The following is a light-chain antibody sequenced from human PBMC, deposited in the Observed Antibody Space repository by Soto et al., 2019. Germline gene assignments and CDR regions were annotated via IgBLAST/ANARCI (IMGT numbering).Light chain of an antibody. Sequence: EIVMTQSPATLSVSPGERATLSCRASQSVSINLAWYQQKPGQAPRLLIYGASTRATGIPARFSGSGSGTEFTLTISSLPSGDFAVYYCQQYNNWPFTFGPWTKGDIK. J-gene: IGKJ3*01. V-gene: IGKV3-15*01. CDR2: GAS. CDR3: QQYNNWPFT. CDR1: QSVSIN.